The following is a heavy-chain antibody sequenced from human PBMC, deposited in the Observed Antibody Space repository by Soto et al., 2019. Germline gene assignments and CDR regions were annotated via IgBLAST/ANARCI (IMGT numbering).Heavy chain of an antibody. CDR3: ARVGPSREVPYPFEY. CDR1: GYTFTSYG. CDR2: ISAYNHYT. J-gene: IGHJ4*02. D-gene: IGHD1-26*01. Sequence: ASVKVSCKASGYTFTSYGISWVRQAPGQGLEWMGWISAYNHYTNYAQKFQGRVTMTTDTSTNTAYMELRSLRSGDTAMYFCARVGPSREVPYPFEYWGQGTLVTVSS. V-gene: IGHV1-18*01.